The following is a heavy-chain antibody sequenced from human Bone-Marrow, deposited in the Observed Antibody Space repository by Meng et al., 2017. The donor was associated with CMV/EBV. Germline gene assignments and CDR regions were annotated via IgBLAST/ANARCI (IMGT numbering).Heavy chain of an antibody. Sequence: GGSLRLSCAASGFTFSVYNMNWFRQAPGKGLEWVSSITSTSIYIYYADSVRGRFTISRDNAKSSLYRQLNSLRAEETAVYYCACTTEPRNYWGQGTLVTVSS. CDR3: ACTTEPRNY. J-gene: IGHJ4*02. CDR2: ITSTSIYI. CDR1: GFTFSVYN. V-gene: IGHV3-21*01. D-gene: IGHD1-14*01.